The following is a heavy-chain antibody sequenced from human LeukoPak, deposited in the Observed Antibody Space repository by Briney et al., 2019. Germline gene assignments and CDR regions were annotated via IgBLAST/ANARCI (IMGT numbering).Heavy chain of an antibody. CDR1: GYTFTVYG. CDR3: ARGDGVRFLEWLSYGMDV. J-gene: IGHJ6*02. Sequence: ASVKVSCKASGYTFTVYGKCWVRQAPGQGLEWMGWISAYNGNTNYAQKLQGRVTMTTDTSTSTAYMELRSLRSDDTAVYYCARGDGVRFLEWLSYGMDVWGQGTTVTVSS. D-gene: IGHD3-3*01. V-gene: IGHV1-18*01. CDR2: ISAYNGNT.